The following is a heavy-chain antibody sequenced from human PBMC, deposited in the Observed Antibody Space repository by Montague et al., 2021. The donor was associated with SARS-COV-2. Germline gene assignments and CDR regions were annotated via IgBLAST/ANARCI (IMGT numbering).Heavy chain of an antibody. J-gene: IGHJ6*03. CDR3: ARLGDGVVPSPILGVGPYYSYYYMDV. CDR2: IHHGGST. V-gene: IGHV4-34*01. D-gene: IGHD3-10*01. CDR1: GGSFSTYS. Sequence: TLSLTCAVHGGSFSTYSWNWIRQPPGKGLEWIGEIHHGGSTNYNPSLKSQVTISADTSKNQFSLKLTSVAAADTAVYYCARLGDGVVPSPILGVGPYYSYYYMDVWGKGTTVTVSS.